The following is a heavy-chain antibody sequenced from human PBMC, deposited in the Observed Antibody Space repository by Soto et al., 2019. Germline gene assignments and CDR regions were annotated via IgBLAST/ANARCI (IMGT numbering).Heavy chain of an antibody. J-gene: IGHJ5*02. CDR1: GFTFSSYG. Sequence: GGSLRLSCAASGFTFSSYGMHWVRQAPGKGLEWVAVIWYDGSNKYYADSVKGRFTISRDNSKNTLYLQMNSLRAEDTAVYYCARDPESIAPPDWRFDPWGQGTLVTVSS. D-gene: IGHD6-6*01. V-gene: IGHV3-33*01. CDR3: ARDPESIAPPDWRFDP. CDR2: IWYDGSNK.